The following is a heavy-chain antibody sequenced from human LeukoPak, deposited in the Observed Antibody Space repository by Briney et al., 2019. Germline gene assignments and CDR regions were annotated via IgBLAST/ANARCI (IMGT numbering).Heavy chain of an antibody. CDR3: ARLTHSYYSDTSGYYPYYYVDV. D-gene: IGHD3-22*01. J-gene: IGHJ6*03. CDR2: ISYSGNT. Sequence: PSETLSLTCTVSAGSISSSDYYWGWIRQSPGKGLEWIGRISYSGNTYYNPSLKSRVTISVDTSKNHFSLRLSSVTAADTAVYYCARLTHSYYSDTSGYYPYYYVDVWGKGTRVTVSS. CDR1: AGSISSSDYY. V-gene: IGHV4-39*02.